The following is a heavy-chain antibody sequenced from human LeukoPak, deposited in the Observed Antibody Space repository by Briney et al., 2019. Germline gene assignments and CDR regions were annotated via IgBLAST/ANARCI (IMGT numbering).Heavy chain of an antibody. V-gene: IGHV3-23*01. D-gene: IGHD2-2*01. Sequence: GGSLRLSCAASGFTFSSYAMSWVRQAPGKGLEWVSTTSGGSTYYADSVKGRFTISRDNSKSTLYLQMNSLRAEDTAVYYCAKGDCSGTSCSGFYGMDVWGRGTTVTVSS. CDR1: GFTFSSYA. J-gene: IGHJ6*04. CDR2: TSGGST. CDR3: AKGDCSGTSCSGFYGMDV.